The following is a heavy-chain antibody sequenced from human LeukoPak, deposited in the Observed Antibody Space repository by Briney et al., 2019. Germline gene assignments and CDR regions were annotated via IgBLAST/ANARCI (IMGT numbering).Heavy chain of an antibody. J-gene: IGHJ4*02. CDR3: ARLTYYDILTGYLMTYYFDY. D-gene: IGHD3-9*01. Sequence: SETLSLTCTVSGGSISSYYWSWIRQPPGKGLEWIGYIYYSGSTNYNPSLKSRVTISVDTSKNQFSLKLSSVTAADTAVYYCARLTYYDILTGYLMTYYFDYWGQRTLVTVSS. CDR2: IYYSGST. CDR1: GGSISSYY. V-gene: IGHV4-59*01.